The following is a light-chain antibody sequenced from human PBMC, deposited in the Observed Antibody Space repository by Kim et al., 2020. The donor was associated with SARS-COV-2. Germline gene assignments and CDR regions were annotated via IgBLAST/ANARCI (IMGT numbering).Light chain of an antibody. CDR1: QSLLHSNGYNY. Sequence: DIVMTQSPLSLPVTTGEPASISCRSSQSLLHSNGYNYLDWYLQKPGQSPQLLIYLGSNRASGVPDRFSGSGSGTDFTLKISRVEAEDVGVYYCMQALQITWTFGQGTKVDIK. CDR2: LGS. J-gene: IGKJ1*01. CDR3: MQALQITWT. V-gene: IGKV2-28*01.